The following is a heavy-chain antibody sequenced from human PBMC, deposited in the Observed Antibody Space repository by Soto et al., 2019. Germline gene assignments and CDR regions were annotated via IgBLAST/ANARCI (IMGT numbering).Heavy chain of an antibody. D-gene: IGHD2-21*01. CDR3: ARGLISYYYYYMDV. V-gene: IGHV4-34*01. J-gene: IGHJ6*03. Sequence: QVQLQQWGAGLLKPSETLSLTCAVYGGSFGGYYWSWIRQPPGKGLAWIGEINHSGSTNYNPSLKSRVTISADTSKNQFSLKLSSVTAADTAVYYCARGLISYYYYYMDVWGKGTTVTVSS. CDR2: INHSGST. CDR1: GGSFGGYY.